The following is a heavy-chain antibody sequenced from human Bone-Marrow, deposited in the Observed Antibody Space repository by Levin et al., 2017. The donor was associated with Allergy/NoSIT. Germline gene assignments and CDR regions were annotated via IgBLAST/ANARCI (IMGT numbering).Heavy chain of an antibody. CDR3: EVSDDDFDI. CDR2: INSDGTIT. CDR1: GFAFSRYW. V-gene: IGHV3-74*01. Sequence: GGSPRLSCTASGFAFSRYWMHWVRQAPGKGLMWVARINSDGTITSYADSVKDRFTVSRDNRENTLSLQMSSLRADDTAVYYCEVSDDDFDIWGQGTMVNVSS. J-gene: IGHJ3*02.